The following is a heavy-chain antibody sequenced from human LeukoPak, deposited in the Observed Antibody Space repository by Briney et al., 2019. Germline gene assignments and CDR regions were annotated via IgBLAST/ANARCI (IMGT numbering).Heavy chain of an antibody. CDR3: ARGTRITMVRGVTGYYYMDV. J-gene: IGHJ6*03. CDR2: MNPNSGNT. CDR1: GYTFTSYD. Sequence: GASVKVSCKASGYTFTSYDINWVRQATGQGLEWMGWMNPNSGNTVYAQKFQGRVTITRNTSISTAYMELSSLRSEDTAVYYCARGTRITMVRGVTGYYYMDVWGKGTTVTVSS. D-gene: IGHD3-10*01. V-gene: IGHV1-8*03.